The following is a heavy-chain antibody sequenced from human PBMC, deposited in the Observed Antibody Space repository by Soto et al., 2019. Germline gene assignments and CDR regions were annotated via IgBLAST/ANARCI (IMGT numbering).Heavy chain of an antibody. J-gene: IGHJ6*02. CDR3: ARIKLDYGGNSDNDYYYGMDV. V-gene: IGHV1-69*13. CDR1: GGTFSSYA. Sequence: VKGSCKASGGTFSSYAISWVRQGPGQGVEWVGGIIPIFGTANYAQKFQGRVKINEEESKSTEYMELRSLRSEDTAVYYCARIKLDYGGNSDNDYYYGMDVWGQGTTVTVSS. CDR2: IIPIFGTA. D-gene: IGHD4-17*01.